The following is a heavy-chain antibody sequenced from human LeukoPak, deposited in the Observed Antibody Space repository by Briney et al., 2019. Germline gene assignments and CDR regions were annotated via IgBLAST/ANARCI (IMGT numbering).Heavy chain of an antibody. Sequence: GASVKVSCKASGGTFSSYGISWVRQAPGQGLEWMGWISAYNGNTNYAQKLQGRVTMTTDTSTSTAYMELRSLRSDDTAVYYCARFAYVLRFLEWPHDYGLGGGDYYYMDVWGKGTTVTVSS. CDR3: ARFAYVLRFLEWPHDYGLGGGDYYYMDV. CDR1: GGTFSSYG. CDR2: ISAYNGNT. V-gene: IGHV1-18*01. J-gene: IGHJ6*03. D-gene: IGHD3-3*01.